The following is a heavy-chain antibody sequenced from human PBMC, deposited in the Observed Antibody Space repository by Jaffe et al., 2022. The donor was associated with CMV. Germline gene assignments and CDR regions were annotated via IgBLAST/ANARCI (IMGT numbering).Heavy chain of an antibody. Sequence: QVQLVESGGGVVQPGRSLRLSCAASGFIFSSYGMHWVRQAPGKGLEWVGLILFNGSNKFYADSVKGRFTVSRDISKSTLYLEMNSLRDEDTAVYYCARARFDYYNWFFEDWGQGTLVTVSS. J-gene: IGHJ1*01. CDR1: GFIFSSYG. CDR2: ILFNGSNK. V-gene: IGHV3-30*03. D-gene: IGHD1-20*01. CDR3: ARARFDYYNWFFED.